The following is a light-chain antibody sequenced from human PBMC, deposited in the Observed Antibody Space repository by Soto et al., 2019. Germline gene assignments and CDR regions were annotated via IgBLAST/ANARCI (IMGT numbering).Light chain of an antibody. CDR1: QSVSSN. CDR2: GAS. V-gene: IGKV3-15*01. J-gene: IGKJ5*01. CDR3: QPYTTWPTIT. Sequence: EIVMTQSPATLSVSPGERATLSCRASQSVSSNLAWYQQKPGQAPRLLIYGASTRATGIPARFSGSGSGTEFTLTISSLQSEEFAVYYCQPYTTWPTITFGQGTRLEIK.